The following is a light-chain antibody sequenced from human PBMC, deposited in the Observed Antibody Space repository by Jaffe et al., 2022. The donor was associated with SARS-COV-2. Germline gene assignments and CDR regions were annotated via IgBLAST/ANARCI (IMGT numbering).Light chain of an antibody. V-gene: IGLV3-21*04. Sequence: SYVLTQAPLVSVAPGETATIACEGKYIGHKSVQWYQQRPGQAPVLVIYHDGARPSGIPERFSGSNSGNTATLTISRVEAGDEADYYCQVWDSPSVHYVFGSGTKVIVL. CDR2: HDG. CDR3: QVWDSPSVHYV. J-gene: IGLJ1*01. CDR1: YIGHKS.